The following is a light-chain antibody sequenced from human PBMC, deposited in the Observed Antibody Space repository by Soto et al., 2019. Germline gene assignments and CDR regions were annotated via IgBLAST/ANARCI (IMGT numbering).Light chain of an antibody. V-gene: IGLV1-44*01. CDR2: SNN. J-gene: IGLJ1*01. CDR3: AAWDDTLNGLYV. Sequence: QSALTQPPSASGTPGQRVTISCSGSSSNLGSNTVSWYQHLPGTAPKLLIYSNNQRPSGVPDRFSGSKSGTSASLAISGLQSEDEADYYCAAWDDTLNGLYVFGTGTKVTVL. CDR1: SSNLGSNT.